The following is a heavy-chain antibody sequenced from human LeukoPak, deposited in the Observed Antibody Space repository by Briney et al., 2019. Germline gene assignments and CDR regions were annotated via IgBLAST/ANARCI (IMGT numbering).Heavy chain of an antibody. J-gene: IGHJ4*02. V-gene: IGHV3-66*01. CDR1: GFTFSNHG. CDR2: IYSGGST. Sequence: GGSLRLSCAASGFTFSNHGMNWVRQAPGKGLEWVSVIYSGGSTYYADSVKGRFTISRDNSKNTLYLQMSSLRAEDTAVYYCARESGRGVVDYWGQGTLVTVSS. CDR3: ARESGRGVVDY. D-gene: IGHD3-10*01.